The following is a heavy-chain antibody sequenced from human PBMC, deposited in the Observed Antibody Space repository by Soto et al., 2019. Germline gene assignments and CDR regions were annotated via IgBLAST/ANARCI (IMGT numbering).Heavy chain of an antibody. Sequence: GGSLRLSCAASGFTFSSYSMNWVRQAPGKGLEWVSSISSSSYIYYADSVKGRFTISRDNAKNSLYLQMNSLRAEDTAVYYCARNIAAAGLDYWGQGTRVTVSS. CDR1: GFTFSSYS. V-gene: IGHV3-21*01. CDR3: ARNIAAAGLDY. D-gene: IGHD6-13*01. CDR2: ISSSSYI. J-gene: IGHJ4*02.